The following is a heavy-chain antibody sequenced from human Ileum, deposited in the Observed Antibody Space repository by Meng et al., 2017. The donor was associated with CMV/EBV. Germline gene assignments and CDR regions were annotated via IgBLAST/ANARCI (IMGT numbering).Heavy chain of an antibody. CDR3: TTGYSSGAPPYYYYGMDV. CDR1: GFIFSSSV. V-gene: IGHV3-15*01. J-gene: IGHJ6*02. Sequence: GGSLRLSCAASGFIFSSSVMSWVRQAPGKGLEWVGRIKSKTDGGTTDYAAPVKGRFTISRDDSKNTLYLQMNSLKTEDTAVYYCTTGYSSGAPPYYYYGMDVWGQGTTVTVSS. CDR2: IKSKTDGGTT. D-gene: IGHD6-19*01.